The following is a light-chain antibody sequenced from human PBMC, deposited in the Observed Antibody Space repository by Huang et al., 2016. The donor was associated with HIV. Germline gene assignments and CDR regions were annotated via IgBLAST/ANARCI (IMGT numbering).Light chain of an antibody. CDR2: WAS. CDR1: QSVLHSSNNKNF. CDR3: QQYYSTPLA. V-gene: IGKV4-1*01. Sequence: DIVMTQSPDSLAVSLGERATINCKSSQSVLHSSNNKNFLAWYQQKPGQHPKLLIYWASTRESGVPDRFSGSGSETDFTLTITSLQAEDVAVYYCQQYYSTPLAFGGGTKVEIK. J-gene: IGKJ4*01.